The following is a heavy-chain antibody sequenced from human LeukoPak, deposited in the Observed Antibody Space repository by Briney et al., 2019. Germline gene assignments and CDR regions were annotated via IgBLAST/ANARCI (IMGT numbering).Heavy chain of an antibody. J-gene: IGHJ4*02. CDR1: GFTFSNYA. CDR2: INSSGGDT. D-gene: IGHD6-19*01. Sequence: GGSLRLSCAASGFTFSNYAMSWVRQAPGKGLEWVSDINSSGGDTYYADSVKGRFTISRDNSKNTLYLQMNSLRAEDTAVYYCAKDRWRAVAGYFDYWGQGTLVTVSS. V-gene: IGHV3-23*01. CDR3: AKDRWRAVAGYFDY.